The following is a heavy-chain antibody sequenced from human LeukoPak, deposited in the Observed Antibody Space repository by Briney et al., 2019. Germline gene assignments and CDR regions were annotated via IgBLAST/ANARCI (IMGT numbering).Heavy chain of an antibody. CDR1: GFTVSSNY. D-gene: IGHD6-13*01. CDR2: IYSGGST. Sequence: GGSLRLSCAASGFTVSSNYMSWVRQAPGKGLEWVSVIYSGGSTYYADSVKGRFTISRDNSKNTLYLQMNSLRAEDTAMYYCARAFRAGSWLLFDYWGQGTLVTVSS. V-gene: IGHV3-53*01. CDR3: ARAFRAGSWLLFDY. J-gene: IGHJ4*02.